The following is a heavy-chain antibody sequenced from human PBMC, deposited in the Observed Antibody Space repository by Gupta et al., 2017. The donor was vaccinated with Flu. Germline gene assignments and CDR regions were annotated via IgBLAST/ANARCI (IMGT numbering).Heavy chain of an antibody. CDR1: STYV. CDR2: IIPIFGTT. V-gene: IGHV1-69*01. Sequence: STYVINWVRQAPGQGLEWMGGIIPIFGTTNYAQKFLGRVTISADESATTGYMELSSPRSEDTAVYYCAWAVLASRPVGSHTYYYYQLDVWG. CDR3: AWAVLASRPVGSHTYYYYQLDV. D-gene: IGHD6-6*01. J-gene: IGHJ6*03.